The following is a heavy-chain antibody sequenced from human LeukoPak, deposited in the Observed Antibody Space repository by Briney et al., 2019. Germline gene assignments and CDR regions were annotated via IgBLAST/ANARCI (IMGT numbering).Heavy chain of an antibody. CDR2: IYHTGST. V-gene: IGHV4-59*01. CDR1: GGSISSYY. J-gene: IGHJ4*02. Sequence: SETLSLTCTVSGGSISSYYWSWIRQPPGRGLEWIGYIYHTGSTNYNPSLKSRSTMSVDTSKKHFSLKLRSVTAADTAVYYCARGYSYGVEFDYWGQGTLVTLSS. D-gene: IGHD3-16*02. CDR3: ARGYSYGVEFDY.